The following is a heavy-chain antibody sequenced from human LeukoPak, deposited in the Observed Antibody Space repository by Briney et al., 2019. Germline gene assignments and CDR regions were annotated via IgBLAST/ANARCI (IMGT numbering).Heavy chain of an antibody. CDR3: AKNRGGTYKYYMDV. D-gene: IGHD1-1*01. V-gene: IGHV3-23*01. CDR2: VSGSGGAT. CDR1: GFTFNNYA. Sequence: GGSLRLSCAASGFTFNNYAMSWVRQAPGMGLEWLSYVSGSGGATYYAASVKGRFTISRVNSKNTVYLQMGSLRAEDTAVYYCAKNRGGTYKYYMDVWGNGTTVTVSS. J-gene: IGHJ6*03.